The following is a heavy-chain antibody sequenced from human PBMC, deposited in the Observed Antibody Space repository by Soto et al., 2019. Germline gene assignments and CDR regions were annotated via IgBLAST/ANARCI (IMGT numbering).Heavy chain of an antibody. CDR3: ARDRRFFYERIQNPPWFDH. D-gene: IGHD3-22*01. J-gene: IGHJ5*02. CDR2: INPNNGDT. Sequence: ASVKVACKGSGYTLTVYYRHWVLQAPGQGLEWMAWINPNNGDTNYAQKFQGRVTMTTDTSTSTAYMELRSLRSDDTAVYYCARDRRFFYERIQNPPWFDHWGQGTLVTVS. CDR1: GYTLTVYY. V-gene: IGHV1-2*02.